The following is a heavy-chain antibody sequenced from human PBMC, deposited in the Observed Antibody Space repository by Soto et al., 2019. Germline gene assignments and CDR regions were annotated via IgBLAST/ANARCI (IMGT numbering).Heavy chain of an antibody. CDR1: GFTFSSYA. CDR3: ARETMIVVVITTRGFDY. D-gene: IGHD3-22*01. J-gene: IGHJ4*02. CDR2: ISYDGSNK. Sequence: PGGSLRLSCAASGFTFSSYAMHWVRQAPGKGLEWVAVISYDGSNKYYADSVKGRFTISRDNSKNTLYLQMNSLRAEDTAVYYCARETMIVVVITTRGFDYWGQGTMVTVYS. V-gene: IGHV3-30-3*01.